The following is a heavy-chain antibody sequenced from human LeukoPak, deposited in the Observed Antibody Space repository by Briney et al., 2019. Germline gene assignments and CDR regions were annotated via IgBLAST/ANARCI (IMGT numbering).Heavy chain of an antibody. D-gene: IGHD3-22*01. CDR2: INHSGST. CDR1: GGSFSGYY. Sequence: PSETLSLTCAVYGGSFSGYYWSWIRQPPGKGLEWIGEINHSGSTNYNPSLKSRVTISVDTSKNQFSLKLSSVTAADTAVYYCARQGSSGHYYYYYYMDVWGKGTTVTISS. V-gene: IGHV4-34*01. CDR3: ARQGSSGHYYYYYYMDV. J-gene: IGHJ6*03.